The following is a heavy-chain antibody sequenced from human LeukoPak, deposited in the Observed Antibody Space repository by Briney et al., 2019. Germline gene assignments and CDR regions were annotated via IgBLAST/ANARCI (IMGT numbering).Heavy chain of an antibody. CDR3: AGDQRGGTYSDY. CDR1: GFTFSNYY. CDR2: ISSSSTYI. J-gene: IGHJ4*02. Sequence: GGSLRLSCTTSGFTFSNYYMNWVRQAPGKGLEFVSSISSSSTYIYYADSVKGRFTISRDDAKNSLYLQMNNLRAEDTALYYCAGDQRGGTYSDYWGQGTLVTVSS. D-gene: IGHD1-26*01. V-gene: IGHV3-21*01.